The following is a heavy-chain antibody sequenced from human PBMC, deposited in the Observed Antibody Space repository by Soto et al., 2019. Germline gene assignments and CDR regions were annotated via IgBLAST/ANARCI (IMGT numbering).Heavy chain of an antibody. CDR3: AREKIAHQDYYCNGMDI. V-gene: IGHV1-2*02. D-gene: IGHD2-21*01. Sequence: XSAKLTCEASGYTFTRYYLTRVRQAPGQGPEWMGRVNTNRGGKNDSQKFQGRVTMTRDTSSRTSHMELRRLGPDDTAVYYCAREKIAHQDYYCNGMDIRGLWATGTV. CDR1: GYTFTRYY. CDR2: VNTNRGGK. J-gene: IGHJ6*02.